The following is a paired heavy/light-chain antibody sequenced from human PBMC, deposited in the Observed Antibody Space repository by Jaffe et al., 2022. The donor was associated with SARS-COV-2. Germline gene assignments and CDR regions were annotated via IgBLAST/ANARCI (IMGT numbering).Light chain of an antibody. CDR2: KVS. V-gene: IGKV2-30*01. J-gene: IGKJ4*01. Sequence: DVVMTQSPLSLPVTLGQPASISCRSSQSLVYSDGNTFLNWFQQRPGQSPRRLIYKVSNRDSGVPDRFSGSGSGTDFTLKISRVEAEDVGVYYCMQGTHWPLTFGGGTKVEVK. CDR1: QSLVYSDGNTF. CDR3: MQGTHWPLT.
Heavy chain of an antibody. D-gene: IGHD1-26*01. CDR2: IGGSGDPT. V-gene: IGHV3-23*01. J-gene: IGHJ4*02. CDR3: AVGSSGAAGEGY. CDR1: GFTFSSHA. Sequence: EVQLLESGGGLVQPGGSLRLSCTASGFTFSSHAMTWVRQAPGKGLEWVSSIGGSGDPTYYADSVKGRFTISRDNSKNTLNLQMNSLRAEDTAVYYCAVGSSGAAGEGYWGRGTLVTVSS.